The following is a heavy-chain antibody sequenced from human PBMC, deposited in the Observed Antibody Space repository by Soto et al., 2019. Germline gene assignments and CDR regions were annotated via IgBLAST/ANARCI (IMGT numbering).Heavy chain of an antibody. Sequence: GGSLRLSCAASGFTFSSYSMNWVRQAPGKGLEWVSSISSSSSYIYYADSVKGRFTISRDNAKNSLYLQMNSLRAEYIAVYYCARYGVYDAFDIWGQGTMVTVSS. CDR3: ARYGVYDAFDI. V-gene: IGHV3-21*01. CDR2: ISSSSSYI. CDR1: GFTFSSYS. J-gene: IGHJ3*02. D-gene: IGHD4-17*01.